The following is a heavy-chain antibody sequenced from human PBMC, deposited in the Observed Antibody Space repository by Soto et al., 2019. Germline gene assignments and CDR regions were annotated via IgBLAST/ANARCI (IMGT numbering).Heavy chain of an antibody. V-gene: IGHV3-21*01. CDR1: GFTFSSYS. CDR2: ISSSSSYI. Sequence: EVQLVESGGGLVKPGGSLRLSCAASGFTFSSYSMNWVRQAPGKGLEWVSSISSSSSYIYYADSVKGRFTISRDNXKNSLVLQRNSLRAEDTAVYYCASWGQWLGRSCDYWGQGTLVTVSS. CDR3: ASWGQWLGRSCDY. J-gene: IGHJ4*02. D-gene: IGHD6-19*01.